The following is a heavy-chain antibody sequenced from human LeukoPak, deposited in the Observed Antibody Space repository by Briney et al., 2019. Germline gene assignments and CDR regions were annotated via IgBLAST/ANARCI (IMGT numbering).Heavy chain of an antibody. D-gene: IGHD3-10*01. CDR1: GGSFSGYY. CDR3: AREPIWFGTKDAFDI. V-gene: IGHV4-34*01. Sequence: SETLSLTCAVYGGSFSGYYWSWIRQPPGKGLEWIGEINHSGSTNYNPSLKSRVTISVDTSKNQFSLKLCSVTAADTAVYYCAREPIWFGTKDAFDIWGQGTMVTVSS. CDR2: INHSGST. J-gene: IGHJ3*02.